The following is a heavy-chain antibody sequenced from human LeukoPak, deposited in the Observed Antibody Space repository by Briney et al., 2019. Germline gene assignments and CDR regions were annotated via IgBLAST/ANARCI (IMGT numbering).Heavy chain of an antibody. J-gene: IGHJ4*02. D-gene: IGHD6-13*01. CDR1: GDSVSINSAA. V-gene: IGHV6-1*01. Sequence: SQTLSLTFAISGDSVSINSAAWNWIRQSPSRGLEWLGRTYYRSKWYNDYAVSVKSRITINPDTSKNQFSLQLNSVTPEDTAVYYCARDSIAAGTRGLDYWGQGTLVTVSS. CDR3: ARDSIAAGTRGLDY. CDR2: TYYRSKWYN.